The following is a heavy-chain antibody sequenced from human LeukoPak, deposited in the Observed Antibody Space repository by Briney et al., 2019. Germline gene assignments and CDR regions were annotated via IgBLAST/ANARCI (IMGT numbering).Heavy chain of an antibody. J-gene: IGHJ6*02. V-gene: IGHV4-59*01. CDR3: ARDLLYGSGLTPYYYYGMDV. CDR1: GGSISSYY. Sequence: SETLSLTCTVSGGSISSYYWSWIRQPPGKGLEWIGYIYYSGSTNYNPSLKSRVTISVDTSKNQFSLKLSSVTAADTAVYYCARDLLYGSGLTPYYYYGMDVWGQGTTVTVSS. CDR2: IYYSGST. D-gene: IGHD3-10*01.